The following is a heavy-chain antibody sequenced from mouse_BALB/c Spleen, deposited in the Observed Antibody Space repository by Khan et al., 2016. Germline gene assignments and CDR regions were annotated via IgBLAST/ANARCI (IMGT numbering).Heavy chain of an antibody. CDR2: IWSDGRT. CDR1: GFSLTSYG. V-gene: IGHV2-6*02. J-gene: IGHJ4*01. D-gene: IGHD2-3*01. CDR3: ARRDDGGGAMDY. Sequence: QVQLKESGPGLVAPSQSLSITCTVSGFSLTSYGVHWVRQPPGKGLEWLVVIWSDGRTTYNSALKSRLSISKDNSKSQVFLKMNSLQTDDTAMYYCARRDDGGGAMDYWGQGTSVTVSS.